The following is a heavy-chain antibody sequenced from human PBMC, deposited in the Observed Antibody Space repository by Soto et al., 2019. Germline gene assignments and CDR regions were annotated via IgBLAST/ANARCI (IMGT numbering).Heavy chain of an antibody. D-gene: IGHD2-15*01. CDR3: SNGYFSGASCYLSAFDI. CDR2: IIPIFGTT. CDR1: GGAFSTYS. V-gene: IGHV1-69*06. J-gene: IGHJ3*02. Sequence: QVQLVQSGAEVKKPASSVKVSCKASGGAFSTYSINWVRQAPGQGLEWMGRIIPIFGTTNYAQKFQGRVTITAEKSTTTASMALSSPRSESTAVYYCSNGYFSGASCYLSAFDIWGHGTMVTVPS.